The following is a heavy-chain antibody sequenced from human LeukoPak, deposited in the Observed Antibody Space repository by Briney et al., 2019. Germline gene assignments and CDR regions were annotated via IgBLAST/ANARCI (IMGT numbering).Heavy chain of an antibody. CDR1: GGTFSSYA. Sequence: GASVKVSCKASGGTFSSYAISWVRQAPGQGLEWMGWISAYNGNTNYAQKLQGRVTMTTDTSTSTAYMELRSLRSDDAAVYYCARARAAAVAVGNYWGQGTLVTVSS. CDR3: ARARAAAVAVGNY. V-gene: IGHV1-18*01. CDR2: ISAYNGNT. D-gene: IGHD6-19*01. J-gene: IGHJ4*02.